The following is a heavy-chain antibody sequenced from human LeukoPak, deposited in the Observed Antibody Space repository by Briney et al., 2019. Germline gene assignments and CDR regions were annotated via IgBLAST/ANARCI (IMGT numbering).Heavy chain of an antibody. Sequence: ASVKVSCKASGYTFTSYDIHWVRQAPGQGLEWMGRIIPILGIANYAQKFQGRVTITADKSTSTAYMELSSLRSEDTAVYYCARIEDWFDPWGQGTLVTVSS. CDR3: ARIEDWFDP. J-gene: IGHJ5*02. CDR2: IIPILGIA. CDR1: GYTFTSYD. V-gene: IGHV1-69*04.